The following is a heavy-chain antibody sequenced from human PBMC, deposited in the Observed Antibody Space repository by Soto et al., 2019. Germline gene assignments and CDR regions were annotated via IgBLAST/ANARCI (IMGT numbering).Heavy chain of an antibody. V-gene: IGHV3-15*01. CDR1: GFTFSNAW. CDR3: TTAMVRDYYYYGMDV. CDR2: IKSKTDGGTT. D-gene: IGHD6-13*01. J-gene: IGHJ6*02. Sequence: PGGSLRLSCAASGFTFSNAWMSWVRQAPGKGLEWVGRIKSKTDGGTTDYAAPVKGRFTISRDDSKNTLYLQMNSLKTEDTAVYYCTTAMVRDYYYYGMDVWGQGTMVTVSS.